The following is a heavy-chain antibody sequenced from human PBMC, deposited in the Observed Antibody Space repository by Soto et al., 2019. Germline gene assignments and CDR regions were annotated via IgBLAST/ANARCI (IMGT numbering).Heavy chain of an antibody. CDR3: ATLAGRDGPVDY. V-gene: IGHV3-53*01. CDR1: GFTVSSNY. J-gene: IGHJ4*02. Sequence: PGGSLRLSCAASGFTVSSNYMSWVRQAPGKGLEWVSVIYSGGSTYYADSVKGRFTISRDQSRNTLYLQMNSLRVEDTAVYYCATLAGRDGPVDYWGQGNMVTVSS. CDR2: IYSGGST. D-gene: IGHD6-19*01.